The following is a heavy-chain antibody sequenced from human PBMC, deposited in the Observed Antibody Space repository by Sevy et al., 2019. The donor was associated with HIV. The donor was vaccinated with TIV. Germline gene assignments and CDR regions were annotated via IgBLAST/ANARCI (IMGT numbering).Heavy chain of an antibody. CDR2: ISSSGSTI. D-gene: IGHD6-6*01. J-gene: IGHJ5*02. CDR3: ARLNIAARLNWFDP. CDR1: GFTFSDYY. V-gene: IGHV3-11*01. Sequence: GGSLRLSCAASGFTFSDYYMSWIRQAPGKGLEWVSYISSSGSTIYYADSVKGRFTISRDNAKNSLYLQMNSLRAEDTAVYYCARLNIAARLNWFDPWGQGTLVTVSS.